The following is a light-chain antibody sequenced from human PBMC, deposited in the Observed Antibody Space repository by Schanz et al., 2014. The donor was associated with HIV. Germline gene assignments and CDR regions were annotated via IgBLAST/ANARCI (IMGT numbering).Light chain of an antibody. V-gene: IGKV4-1*01. J-gene: IGKJ1*01. CDR3: QQYYDSRWT. CDR2: WAS. CDR1: QSVFYSSNNRNY. Sequence: DIVMTQSPDSLAVSLGERASINCKSSQSVFYSSNNRNYLAWYQQKPGQPPKLLIYWASTRESGVPDRFSGSGSGTDFTLTISSLQAEDVALYYCQQYYDSRWTFGQGTKVEIK.